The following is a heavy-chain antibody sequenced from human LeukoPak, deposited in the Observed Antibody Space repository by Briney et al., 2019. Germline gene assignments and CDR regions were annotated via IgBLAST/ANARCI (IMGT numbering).Heavy chain of an antibody. CDR2: INHSGST. V-gene: IGHV4-34*01. Sequence: SETLSLTCAVYGGSFSGYYWSWIRQPPGKGLEWIGEINHSGSTNYNPSLKSRVTISVDTSKNQFSLKLSSVTAADTAVYYCARVDGDYDFWSGFKGDWYFDLWGRGTLVTVSS. D-gene: IGHD3-3*01. CDR3: ARVDGDYDFWSGFKGDWYFDL. CDR1: GGSFSGYY. J-gene: IGHJ2*01.